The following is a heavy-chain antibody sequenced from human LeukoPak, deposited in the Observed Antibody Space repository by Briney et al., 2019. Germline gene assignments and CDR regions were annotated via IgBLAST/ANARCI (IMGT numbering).Heavy chain of an antibody. J-gene: IGHJ3*02. CDR1: GFTVSSYA. V-gene: IGHV3-23*01. Sequence: GGSLRLSCAASGFTVSSYAMSWVRQAPGKGLEWVSAISGSGGSTYYADSVKGRFTISRDNSKNTLYLQMNSLRAEDTAVYYCAKREDGYYGSGSAFDIWGQGTMVTVSS. CDR2: ISGSGGST. CDR3: AKREDGYYGSGSAFDI. D-gene: IGHD3-10*01.